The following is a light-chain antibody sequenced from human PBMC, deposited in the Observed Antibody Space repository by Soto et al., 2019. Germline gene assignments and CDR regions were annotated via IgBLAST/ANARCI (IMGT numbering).Light chain of an antibody. V-gene: IGLV1-44*01. CDR2: HNN. Sequence: QSVLTQPPSASGTPGQRVTISCSGSNSNVGSNTVDWYQQLPGTAPKLLIYHNNQRPSGVPDRLSGSKSGTSASLAISGLQSEDEAGYYCAAWDDSLNAVGFGGGTKLTVL. CDR1: NSNVGSNT. CDR3: AAWDDSLNAVG. J-gene: IGLJ2*01.